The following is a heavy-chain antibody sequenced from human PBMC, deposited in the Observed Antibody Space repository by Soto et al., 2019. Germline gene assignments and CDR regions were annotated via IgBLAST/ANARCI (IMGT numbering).Heavy chain of an antibody. D-gene: IGHD3-22*01. Sequence: GGSLRLSCAASGFTFSSYWMSWVRQTPGKGLEWVGNINPDGSEKYYVDSVRGRFTISRDNAANSLYLQMNSLTAEDKAVYYSARTMTARTDDYWGQGTLVTVSS. CDR2: INPDGSEK. V-gene: IGHV3-7*01. CDR3: ARTMTARTDDY. J-gene: IGHJ4*02. CDR1: GFTFSSYW.